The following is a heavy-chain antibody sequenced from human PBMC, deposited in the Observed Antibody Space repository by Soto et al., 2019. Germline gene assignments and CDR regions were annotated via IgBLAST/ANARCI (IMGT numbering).Heavy chain of an antibody. CDR2: ISYDGSNK. Sequence: PGGSLRLSCAASGFTFSSYGMHWVRQAPGKGLEWVAVISYDGSNKYYADSVKGRFTISRDNSKNTLYLQMNSLRAEDTAVYYCAKVGRGYSGYVYYYYGMDVWGQGTTVTVS. D-gene: IGHD5-12*01. V-gene: IGHV3-30*18. CDR3: AKVGRGYSGYVYYYYGMDV. J-gene: IGHJ6*02. CDR1: GFTFSSYG.